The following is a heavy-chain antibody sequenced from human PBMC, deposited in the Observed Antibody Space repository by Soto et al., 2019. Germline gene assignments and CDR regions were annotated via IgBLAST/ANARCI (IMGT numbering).Heavy chain of an antibody. V-gene: IGHV3-23*01. CDR2: INTSGGST. CDR1: GFTFSSDA. D-gene: IGHD3-16*01. Sequence: GGSLRVSCAASGFTFSSDAMSWVRQAPGKGLEWVSTINTSGGSTYYADSVKGRFTISRDNSKNTLYLQMNSLRAEDTAVYYCAKDAPPLLCWGQGTLVTVSS. CDR3: AKDAPPLLC. J-gene: IGHJ4*02.